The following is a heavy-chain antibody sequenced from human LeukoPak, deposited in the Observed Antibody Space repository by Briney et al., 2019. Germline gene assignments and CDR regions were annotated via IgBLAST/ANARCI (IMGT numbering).Heavy chain of an antibody. CDR3: ARRRYGSRSYSDAFDI. J-gene: IGHJ3*02. Sequence: PGGSLRLSCAASEFSVKYNYMTWVRQTTGKGLEWVSAIGTAGDTYYPGSVKGRFTISRENAKNSLYLQVNSLRAGDTAVYYCARRRYGSRSYSDAFDIWGQGTMVTVSS. CDR2: IGTAGDT. D-gene: IGHD3-10*01. V-gene: IGHV3-13*01. CDR1: EFSVKYNY.